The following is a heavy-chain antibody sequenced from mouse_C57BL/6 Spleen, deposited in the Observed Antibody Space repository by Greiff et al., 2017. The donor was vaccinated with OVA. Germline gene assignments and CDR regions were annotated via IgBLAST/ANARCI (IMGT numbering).Heavy chain of an antibody. CDR1: GFTFSSYA. J-gene: IGHJ3*01. CDR3: TRDKGIYYDYSWFAY. Sequence: EVMLVESGEGLVKPGGSLQLSCAASGFTFSSYAMSWVRQTPEKRLEWVAYISSGGDYIYYADTVKGRFTISRDNARNTLYLQMSSLKSEDTAMYYCTRDKGIYYDYSWFAYWGQGTLVTVSA. V-gene: IGHV5-9-1*02. CDR2: ISSGGDYI. D-gene: IGHD2-4*01.